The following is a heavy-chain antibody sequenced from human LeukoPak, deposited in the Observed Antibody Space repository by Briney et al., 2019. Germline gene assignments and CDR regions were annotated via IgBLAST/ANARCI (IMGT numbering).Heavy chain of an antibody. J-gene: IGHJ5*02. D-gene: IGHD2-15*01. CDR1: GFTFSSYW. Sequence: GGSLRLSCAASGFTFSSYWMSWVRQAPGKGLEWVANIKEDGSERNYVDSVRGRFTISRDNAEKSLDLQMNSLRAEDTAVYYCAREGGYCSGGNCYFWFDPWGQGTLVTVSS. V-gene: IGHV3-7*05. CDR3: AREGGYCSGGNCYFWFDP. CDR2: IKEDGSER.